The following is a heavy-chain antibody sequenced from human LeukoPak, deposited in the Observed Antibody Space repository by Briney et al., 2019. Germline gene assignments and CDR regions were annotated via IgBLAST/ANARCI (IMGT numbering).Heavy chain of an antibody. CDR3: AKVGLYILTGLAYDY. Sequence: GGSLRLSCAASGFTFSSYGMSWVRQAPGKVLEWVSAISGSGGSTFYADSVKGRFTISRDNSKNTLYLQMSSLRAEDTAVYYCAKVGLYILTGLAYDYWGQGILVTVSS. D-gene: IGHD3-9*01. CDR2: ISGSGGST. V-gene: IGHV3-23*01. J-gene: IGHJ4*02. CDR1: GFTFSSYG.